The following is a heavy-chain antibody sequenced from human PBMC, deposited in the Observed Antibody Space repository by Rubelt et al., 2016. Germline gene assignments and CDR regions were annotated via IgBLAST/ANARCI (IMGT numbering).Heavy chain of an antibody. CDR3: ARDGEMATTYYFDY. V-gene: IGHV3-30*01. D-gene: IGHD5-24*01. CDR2: DGSNK. Sequence: DGSNKYYADSVKGRFTISRDNSKNTLYLQMNSLRAEDTAVYYCARDGEMATTYYFDYWGQGTLVTVSS. J-gene: IGHJ4*02.